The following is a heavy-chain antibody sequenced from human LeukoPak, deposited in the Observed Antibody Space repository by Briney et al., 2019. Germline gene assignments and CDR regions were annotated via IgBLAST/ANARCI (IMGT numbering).Heavy chain of an antibody. Sequence: GLARKFYCQGSAHSSTRYWIGWVRQMPGKGREWMGIISPGESDTRYSPSFQGQVTISADKSISTAYLQWSSLKASDTAMYYCARHSDFWSGYRYYYMDVWGKGTTVTVSS. CDR2: ISPGESDT. J-gene: IGHJ6*03. V-gene: IGHV5-51*01. CDR3: ARHSDFWSGYRYYYMDV. CDR1: AHSSTRYW. D-gene: IGHD3-3*01.